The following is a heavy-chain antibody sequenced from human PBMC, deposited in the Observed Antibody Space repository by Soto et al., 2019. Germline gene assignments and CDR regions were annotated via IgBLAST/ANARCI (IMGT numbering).Heavy chain of an antibody. D-gene: IGHD3-3*01. J-gene: IGHJ6*02. V-gene: IGHV4-39*01. CDR2: IYYSGST. Sequence: KSSETLSLTCTVSGGSISSSSYYWGWIRQPPGKGLEWIGSIYYSGSTYYNPSLKSRVTISVDTSKNQFSLKLSSVTAADTAVYYCARHAIFGPSMDVWGQGTTVTVSS. CDR3: ARHAIFGPSMDV. CDR1: GGSISSSSYY.